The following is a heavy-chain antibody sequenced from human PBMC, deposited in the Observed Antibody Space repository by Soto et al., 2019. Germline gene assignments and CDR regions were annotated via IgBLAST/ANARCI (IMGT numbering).Heavy chain of an antibody. CDR1: GFTFSGSA. J-gene: IGHJ4*02. Sequence: EVQLVESGGGLVQPGGSLKLSCAASGFTFSGSAMHWVRQASGKGLEWVGRIRSKANSYATAYAASVKGRFTISRDDSKNTAYLQMNSLKTEDTAVYYCTRQYHYYGSGSYNYWGQGTLVTVSS. D-gene: IGHD3-10*01. CDR2: IRSKANSYAT. CDR3: TRQYHYYGSGSYNY. V-gene: IGHV3-73*01.